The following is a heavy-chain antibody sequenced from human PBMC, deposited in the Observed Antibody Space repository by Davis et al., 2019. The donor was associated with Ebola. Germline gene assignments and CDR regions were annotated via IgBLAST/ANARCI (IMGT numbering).Heavy chain of an antibody. V-gene: IGHV1-18*04. J-gene: IGHJ6*04. CDR1: GYTFTSYG. D-gene: IGHD3-3*01. CDR3: ARGRTRRITIFGVVVFDRTHRDYYYYGMDV. CDR2: ISAYNGNT. Sequence: AASVKVSCKASGYTFTSYGISWVRQAPGQGLEWMGWISAYNGNTDYARKFQGRVTMTRITSINTAYMELSSLRSDDTAVYYCARGRTRRITIFGVVVFDRTHRDYYYYGMDVWGKGTTVTVSS.